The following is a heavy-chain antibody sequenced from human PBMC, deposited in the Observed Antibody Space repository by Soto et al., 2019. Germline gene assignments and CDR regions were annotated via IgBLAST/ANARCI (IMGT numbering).Heavy chain of an antibody. CDR1: GFTFSSYW. V-gene: IGHV3-74*01. D-gene: IGHD3-9*01. CDR2: INSDGSST. CDR3: ARAGGGYFDWLFSDY. Sequence: EVQLVESGGGLVQPGGSLRLSCAASGFTFSSYWMHWVRQAPGKGLVWVSRINSDGSSTSYADSVKGRFTISRDNAKNTLYLQMNSLRAEDTAVYYCARAGGGYFDWLFSDYWGQGTLVTVSS. J-gene: IGHJ4*02.